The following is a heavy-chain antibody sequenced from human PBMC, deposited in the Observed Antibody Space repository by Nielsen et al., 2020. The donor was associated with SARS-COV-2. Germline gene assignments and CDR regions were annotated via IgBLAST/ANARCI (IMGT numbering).Heavy chain of an antibody. CDR3: AKPPWSIAVAVNWYFDL. CDR1: GFTFSSYA. Sequence: GESLKISCAASGFTFSSYAMSWVRQAPGKGLEWVSAISGSGGSTYYADSVKGRFTISRDNSKNTLYLQMNSLRAEDTAVYYCAKPPWSIAVAVNWYFDLWGRGTLVTVSS. J-gene: IGHJ2*01. D-gene: IGHD6-19*01. CDR2: ISGSGGST. V-gene: IGHV3-23*01.